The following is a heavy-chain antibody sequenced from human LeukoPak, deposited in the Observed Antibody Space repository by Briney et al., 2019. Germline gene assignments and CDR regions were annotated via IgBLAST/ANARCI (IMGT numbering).Heavy chain of an antibody. J-gene: IGHJ6*03. V-gene: IGHV4-59*08. Sequence: SVTLSLTCTVSGGSISSYYWSWIRQPPGKGLEWIGYIYYSGSTNYNPSFKSRVTISVDTSKNQFSLKLSSVTAADTAVYYCARHNRRYCSGGSCYLYYYYYYMDVWGKGTTVTVSS. CDR2: IYYSGST. CDR1: GGSISSYY. D-gene: IGHD2-15*01. CDR3: ARHNRRYCSGGSCYLYYYYYYMDV.